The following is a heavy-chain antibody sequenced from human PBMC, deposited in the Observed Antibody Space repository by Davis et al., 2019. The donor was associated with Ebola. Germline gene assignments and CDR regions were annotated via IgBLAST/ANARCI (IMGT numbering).Heavy chain of an antibody. J-gene: IGHJ6*02. V-gene: IGHV3-66*01. CDR1: GFTVSSNY. CDR3: AGIVVVAATRSYYGMDV. CDR2: VYNNGDT. Sequence: GGSLRLSCAASGFTVSSNYMSWVRQAPGKGLEWVSTVYNNGDTFYSDSVKGRFTISRDNAKNSLYLQMNSLRAEDTAVYYCAGIVVVAATRSYYGMDVWGQGTTVTVSS. D-gene: IGHD2-15*01.